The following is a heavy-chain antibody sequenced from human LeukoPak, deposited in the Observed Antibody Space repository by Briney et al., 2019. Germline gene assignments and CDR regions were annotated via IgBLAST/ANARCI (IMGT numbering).Heavy chain of an antibody. Sequence: GGSLRLSYAPSGFTFSSCAMSWVRQAPGKGLEWVAVISGGGSGTYYADSVRGRFTISRDNSKNTVYLQMNSLRAEDTAIYYCAKAVGGSGYFSRDAFDIWGQGTMVTVSS. CDR3: AKAVGGSGYFSRDAFDI. CDR1: GFTFSSCA. D-gene: IGHD3-22*01. CDR2: ISGGGSGT. J-gene: IGHJ3*02. V-gene: IGHV3-23*01.